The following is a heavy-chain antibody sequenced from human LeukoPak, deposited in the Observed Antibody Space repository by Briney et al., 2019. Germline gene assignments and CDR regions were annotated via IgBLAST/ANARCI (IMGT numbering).Heavy chain of an antibody. V-gene: IGHV3-7*01. D-gene: IGHD3-10*01. J-gene: IGHJ4*02. CDR1: RFTFSTYW. CDR2: IKQDASEK. CDR3: ARDAISGGGHDY. Sequence: GGSLRLSCAASRFTFSTYWMSWVRQAPGKGLEGVANIKQDASEKYYVDSVKGRFTISRDNAKNSLYLQMNSLRAEDTAVYYCARDAISGGGHDYWGQGTLVTVSS.